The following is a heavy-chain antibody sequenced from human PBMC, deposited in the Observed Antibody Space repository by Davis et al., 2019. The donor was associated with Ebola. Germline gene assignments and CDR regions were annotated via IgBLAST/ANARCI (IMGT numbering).Heavy chain of an antibody. D-gene: IGHD2-15*01. Sequence: ASVKVSCKASGFILTNYAIHWVRQAPGQGLEWMGRINPNSGGTNYAQKFQGRVTMTRDTSISTAYMELSRLRSDDTVVYYCAREDNVVEGFDLWGRGTLVTVSS. CDR2: INPNSGGT. J-gene: IGHJ2*01. CDR3: AREDNVVEGFDL. CDR1: GFILTNYA. V-gene: IGHV1-2*05.